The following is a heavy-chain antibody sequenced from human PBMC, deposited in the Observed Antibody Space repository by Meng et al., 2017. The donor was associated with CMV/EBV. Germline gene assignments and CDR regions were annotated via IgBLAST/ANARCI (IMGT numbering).Heavy chain of an antibody. V-gene: IGHV4-30-4*08. CDR3: ARGEIFGVDTPADY. CDR2: IYYSGST. Sequence: LRLSCTVSGGSISSGDYYWSWIRQPPGKGLEWIGYIYYSGSTYYNPSLKSRVTISVDTSKNQFSLKLSSVTAADTAVYYRARGEIFGVDTPADYWGQGTLVTVSS. J-gene: IGHJ4*02. CDR1: GGSISSGDYY. D-gene: IGHD3-3*01.